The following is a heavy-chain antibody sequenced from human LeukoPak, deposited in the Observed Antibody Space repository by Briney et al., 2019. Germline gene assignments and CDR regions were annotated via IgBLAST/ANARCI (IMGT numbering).Heavy chain of an antibody. CDR2: IKQDGSEK. V-gene: IGHV3-7*03. CDR3: ARSCSSTSCYDEYFQH. Sequence: GGSLRLSCAASGFTFSSYWMSWVRQAPGKGLEWVANIKQDGSEKYYVDSVKGRFTISRDNAKNSLYLQMNSLRAEDTAVYYCARSCSSTSCYDEYFQHRGQGTLVTVSS. D-gene: IGHD2-2*01. CDR1: GFTFSSYW. J-gene: IGHJ1*01.